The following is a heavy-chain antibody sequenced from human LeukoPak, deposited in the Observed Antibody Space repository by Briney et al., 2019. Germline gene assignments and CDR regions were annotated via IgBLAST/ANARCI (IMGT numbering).Heavy chain of an antibody. J-gene: IGHJ3*01. CDR2: ISDSGST. D-gene: IGHD6-13*01. CDR1: GFTFSSAC. CDR3: AKDWPSEWQQLPDYDAVDV. V-gene: IGHV3-23*01. Sequence: GGSLRLSCAASGFTFSSACMSWVRQAPGKGLEWVSTISDSGSTFYADSVKGRFTISRDNSKNTLFPQMNGLRADDTAVYYCAKDWPSEWQQLPDYDAVDVWGQGTMVTVSS.